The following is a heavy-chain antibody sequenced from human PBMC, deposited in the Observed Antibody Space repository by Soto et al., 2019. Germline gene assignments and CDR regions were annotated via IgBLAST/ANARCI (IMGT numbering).Heavy chain of an antibody. J-gene: IGHJ4*01. D-gene: IGHD3-9*01. CDR3: TTESVAYYDILTGYKD. CDR2: IKSKTDGGTT. V-gene: IGHV3-15*07. CDR1: GFTFSNAW. Sequence: GGSLRLSCAASGFTFSNAWMNWVRQAPGKGLEWVGRIKSKTDGGTTDYAAPVKGRFTISRDDSKNTLYLQMNSLKTEDTAVYYCTTESVAYYDILTGYKDWGHGNLFTVAS.